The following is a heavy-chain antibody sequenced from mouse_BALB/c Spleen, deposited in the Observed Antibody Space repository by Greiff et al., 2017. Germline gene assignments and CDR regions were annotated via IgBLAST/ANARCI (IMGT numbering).Heavy chain of an antibody. CDR1: GYTFTNYW. Sequence: QVQLQQSGAELVRPGTSVKISCKASGYTFTNYWLGWVKQRPGHGLEWIGDIYPGGGYTNYNEKFKGKATLTADTSSSTAYMQLSSLTSEDSAVYFCARSGGDYDAMDYWGEGTSVTVSS. V-gene: IGHV1-63*02. D-gene: IGHD2-13*01. CDR2: IYPGGGYT. J-gene: IGHJ4*01. CDR3: ARSGGDYDAMDY.